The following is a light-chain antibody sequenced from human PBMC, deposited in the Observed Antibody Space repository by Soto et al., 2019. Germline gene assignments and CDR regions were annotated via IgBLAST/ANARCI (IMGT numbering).Light chain of an antibody. V-gene: IGLV1-40*01. J-gene: IGLJ1*01. Sequence: QSALTQAPSISGAPGQRVTISCTGSSSNIGAGYDVHWFQQFPGTAPRLLIHGNNNRPSGVPDRFSGSESGTSASLAIAGPQAGDEAIYYCQSFDSDLSAFVFGTGTKVTVL. CDR3: QSFDSDLSAFV. CDR2: GNN. CDR1: SSNIGAGYD.